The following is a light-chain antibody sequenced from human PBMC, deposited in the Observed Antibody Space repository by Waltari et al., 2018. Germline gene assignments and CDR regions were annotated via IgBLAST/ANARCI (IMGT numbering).Light chain of an antibody. J-gene: IGLJ3*02. V-gene: IGLV2-23*02. Sequence: QSALTQPATVSGSPGQSITISCTGTSSHAGDYNLVSWYQQHPGKAPTLIIYDVNKRPSGVSSRFSGSKSGNTASLTISGLQAADEADYYCCSYAGSAISVFGGGTKLTVL. CDR3: CSYAGSAISV. CDR1: SSHAGDYNL. CDR2: DVN.